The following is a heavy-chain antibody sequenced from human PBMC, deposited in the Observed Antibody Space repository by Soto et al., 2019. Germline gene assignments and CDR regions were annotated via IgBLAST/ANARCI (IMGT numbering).Heavy chain of an antibody. CDR3: ARDSWDIVVVVAATDY. J-gene: IGHJ4*02. Sequence: AASVKVSCKASGYTFTSYGISWVRQAPGQGLEWMGWISAYNGNTNYAQKLQGRVTMTTDTSTSTAYMELRSLRSDDTAVYYCARDSWDIVVVVAATDYWGQGTLVTVSS. D-gene: IGHD2-15*01. CDR1: GYTFTSYG. CDR2: ISAYNGNT. V-gene: IGHV1-18*04.